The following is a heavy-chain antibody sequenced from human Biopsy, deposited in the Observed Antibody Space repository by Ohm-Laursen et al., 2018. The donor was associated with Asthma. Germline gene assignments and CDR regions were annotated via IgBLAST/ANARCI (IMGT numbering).Heavy chain of an antibody. D-gene: IGHD1-26*01. CDR2: ISFDGTNR. CDR3: AKEVFPGWELRRGPDS. Sequence: SLRLSCSAFGCSFSNYGMHWVRQAPGKGLDWVAVISFDGTNRNYTDSVKGRFTISRDNSRNTLHLEMNSLRAEDTAVYFCAKEVFPGWELRRGPDSWGQGTLVTVSS. CDR1: GCSFSNYG. J-gene: IGHJ4*02. V-gene: IGHV3-30*18.